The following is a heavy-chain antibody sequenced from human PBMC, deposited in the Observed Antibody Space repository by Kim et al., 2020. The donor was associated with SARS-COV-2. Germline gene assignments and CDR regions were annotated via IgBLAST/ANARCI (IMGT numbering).Heavy chain of an antibody. CDR1: GGSISSGGYF. V-gene: IGHV4-31*03. Sequence: SETLSLTCTVSGGSISSGGYFWSWIRQHPGKGLEWIGYIYYSGSTYYNPSLKSRVTISVDTSKNQFSLKKSSVTAADTAVYYCASSITQVLGAFDIWGQGTMVTVSS. CDR2: IYYSGST. J-gene: IGHJ3*02. CDR3: ASSITQVLGAFDI. D-gene: IGHD3-10*01.